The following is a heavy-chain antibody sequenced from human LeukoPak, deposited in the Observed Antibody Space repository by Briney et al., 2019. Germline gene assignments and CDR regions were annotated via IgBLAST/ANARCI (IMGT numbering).Heavy chain of an antibody. D-gene: IGHD6-13*01. CDR1: GFTFRSYG. V-gene: IGHV3-23*01. J-gene: IGHJ4*02. CDR3: ARDSSSWYGGNYFDY. CDR2: ISSSGSST. Sequence: GGTLRLSCAASGFTFRSYGMNWVRQAPGKGLEWVSAISSSGSSTYYADSVKGRFTISRDNSKNTLYLQMNSLRAEDTAVYYCARDSSSWYGGNYFDYWGQGTLVTVSS.